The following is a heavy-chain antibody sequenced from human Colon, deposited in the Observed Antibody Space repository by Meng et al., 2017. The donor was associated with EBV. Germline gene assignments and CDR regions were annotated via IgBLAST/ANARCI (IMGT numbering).Heavy chain of an antibody. J-gene: IGHJ4*02. CDR2: INHSGST. D-gene: IGHD1-26*01. Sequence: QVQLQQCGAGMLKPSETLSLTVAVYGGSFSGYYWSWIRQPPEKGLEWIGEINHSGSTNYNPSLKSRVTISVDTSKKQFSLKLSSVTAADTAVYYCARGPGGSYYLYYFDYWGQGTLVTVSS. V-gene: IGHV4-34*01. CDR3: ARGPGGSYYLYYFDY. CDR1: GGSFSGYY.